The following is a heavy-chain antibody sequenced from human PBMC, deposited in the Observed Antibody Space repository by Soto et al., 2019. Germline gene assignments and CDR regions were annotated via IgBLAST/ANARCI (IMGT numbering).Heavy chain of an antibody. CDR2: ISYDGSNK. D-gene: IGHD2-2*01. CDR1: GFTFSSYA. CDR3: ARGDIVVVPAAYTLLFDY. Sequence: GGSLRLSCAASGFTFSSYAMHWVRQAPGKGLEWVAVISYDGSNKYYADSVKGRFTISRDNSKNTLYLQMNSLRAEDTAVYYCARGDIVVVPAAYTLLFDYWGQGTLVTVS. J-gene: IGHJ4*02. V-gene: IGHV3-30-3*01.